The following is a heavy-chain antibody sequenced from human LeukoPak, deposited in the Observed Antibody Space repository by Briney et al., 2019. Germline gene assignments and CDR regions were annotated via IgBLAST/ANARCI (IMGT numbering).Heavy chain of an antibody. D-gene: IGHD5/OR15-5a*01. V-gene: IGHV6-1*01. CDR3: ARGVSRYFDY. Sequence: SQTLSLTCAISGDSVSSNSVTWNCIRQSPSRGLEWLGRTYYRSKWYNEYAPSVKGRIEFNPDTSKNQFSLQLNSVIPGDTAVYCCARGVSRYFDYWGQGTLVAVSS. J-gene: IGHJ4*02. CDR1: GDSVSSNSVT. CDR2: TYYRSKWYN.